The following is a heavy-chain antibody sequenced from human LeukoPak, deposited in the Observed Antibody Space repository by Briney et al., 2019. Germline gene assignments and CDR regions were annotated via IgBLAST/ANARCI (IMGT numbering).Heavy chain of an antibody. CDR3: ARNVGYSSSWYRRGFDY. CDR1: GVSFSGYY. J-gene: IGHJ4*02. CDR2: INHSGST. D-gene: IGHD6-13*01. V-gene: IGHV4-34*01. Sequence: KPSETLSLTCAVYGVSFSGYYWSWLRQPPGKGLEWIGEINHSGSTNYNPSLKSRVTISVDTSKNQFSLKLSSVTAADTAVYYCARNVGYSSSWYRRGFDYWGQGTLVTVSS.